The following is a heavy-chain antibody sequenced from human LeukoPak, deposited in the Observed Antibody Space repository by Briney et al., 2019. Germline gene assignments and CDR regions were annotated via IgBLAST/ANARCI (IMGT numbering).Heavy chain of an antibody. V-gene: IGHV5-51*01. D-gene: IGHD6-13*01. J-gene: IGHJ4*02. Sequence: GESLKISCKGSGYSFTSYWIGWVRQMPGKGLEWMGIIYPGDSDTRYSPSFQGQVTISADKSISTAYLQWSSLKASDTAMYYCARPVPEMNSSSWYGGIGWGQGTLVTVSS. CDR2: IYPGDSDT. CDR3: ARPVPEMNSSSWYGGIG. CDR1: GYSFTSYW.